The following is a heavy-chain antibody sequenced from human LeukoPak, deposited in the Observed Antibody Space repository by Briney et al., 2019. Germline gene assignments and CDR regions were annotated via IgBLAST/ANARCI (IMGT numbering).Heavy chain of an antibody. Sequence: GGSLRLSCAASGFTFSSNGMNWVRQAPGKGLEWVSYISSSSSTIYYADSVKGRFTISRDNAKNSLYLQMNSLRAEDTAVYYCARDKNYDSSGYYDYWGQGTLVTVSS. CDR2: ISSSSSTI. D-gene: IGHD3-22*01. J-gene: IGHJ4*02. V-gene: IGHV3-48*04. CDR1: GFTFSSNG. CDR3: ARDKNYDSSGYYDY.